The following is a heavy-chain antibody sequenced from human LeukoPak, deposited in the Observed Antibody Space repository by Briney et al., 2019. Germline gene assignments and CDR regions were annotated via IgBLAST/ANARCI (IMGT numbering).Heavy chain of an antibody. CDR1: GFTVSSNY. V-gene: IGHV3-66*01. CDR2: IYSGGST. Sequence: GGSLRLSCAASGFTVSSNYMSWVRQAPGKGLEWVSVIYSGGSTYYADSVKGRFTISRDNSKNTLYLQMNSLRAEDTAVYYCASLGYCSSTSCRSLIDYWGQGTLVTVSS. CDR3: ASLGYCSSTSCRSLIDY. J-gene: IGHJ4*02. D-gene: IGHD2-2*01.